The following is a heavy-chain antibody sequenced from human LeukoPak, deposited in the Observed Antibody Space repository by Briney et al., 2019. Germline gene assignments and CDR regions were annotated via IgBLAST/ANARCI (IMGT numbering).Heavy chain of an antibody. CDR2: INSDGSST. CDR1: GFTFSSYW. Sequence: PGGSLRLSCAASGFTFSSYWVNWVRQAPGKGLVWVSRINSDGSSTNYADSVKGRFTISRGNPKNTVYLQMNSLRAEDTAVYYCAREPRETYYYDSSGELDYWGQGTLVTVSS. V-gene: IGHV3-74*01. D-gene: IGHD3-22*01. CDR3: AREPRETYYYDSSGELDY. J-gene: IGHJ4*02.